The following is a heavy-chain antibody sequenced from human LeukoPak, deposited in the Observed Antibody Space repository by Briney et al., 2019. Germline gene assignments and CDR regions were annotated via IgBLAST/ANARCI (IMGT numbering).Heavy chain of an antibody. J-gene: IGHJ4*02. V-gene: IGHV7-4-1*02. CDR3: ARGDSGPTYNSNWYETDH. CDR1: GYTFTNYA. CDR2: INANTGNP. D-gene: IGHD6-13*01. Sequence: EASVKVSCKTSGYTFTNYAINWVRQAPGKGLEWMGWINANTGNPTYALGFTGRFVLSLDTSVSTAYLQISSLKAEDTAVYYCARGDSGPTYNSNWYETDHWGQGTLVTVSS.